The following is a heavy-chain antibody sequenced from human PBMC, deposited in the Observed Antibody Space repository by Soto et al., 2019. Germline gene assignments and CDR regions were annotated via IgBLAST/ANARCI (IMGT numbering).Heavy chain of an antibody. Sequence: VGSLRLSCAASGFTFSSSWMHWVRQAPGKGLVWFSRINSDGSSTSYADSVKGRFTISRDNAKNTLYLQMNSLRAEDTAVYYCARRATTNYYYYGMDVWGQGTTVTVSS. CDR3: ARRATTNYYYYGMDV. V-gene: IGHV3-74*01. CDR1: GFTFSSSW. CDR2: INSDGSST. D-gene: IGHD4-17*01. J-gene: IGHJ6*02.